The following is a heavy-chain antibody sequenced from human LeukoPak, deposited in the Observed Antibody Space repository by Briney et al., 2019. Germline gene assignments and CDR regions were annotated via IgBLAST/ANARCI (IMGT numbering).Heavy chain of an antibody. CDR3: ARHYYSDPFDY. J-gene: IGHJ4*02. CDR1: GASISSYY. CDR2: IDYSGST. D-gene: IGHD4-17*01. V-gene: IGHV4-59*01. Sequence: PSETLSLTCTVSGASISSYYWSWIRQPPGKGLEWIGYIDYSGSTNCNPSLKSRVIISVDTSKTQFSLKLSSVTAADTAVYYCARHYYSDPFDYWGQGTLVTVSS.